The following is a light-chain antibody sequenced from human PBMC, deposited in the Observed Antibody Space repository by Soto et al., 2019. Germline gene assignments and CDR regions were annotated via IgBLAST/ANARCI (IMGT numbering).Light chain of an antibody. CDR2: SAS. CDR3: QQYNSYSPWT. Sequence: DIQMTQSPSSLSASVGDRVTISCRTSQGIRNDLAWYQQKPGKAPKGLIYSASSLHSGVPSRFSGSGSGTDFTLTISSLQPDDFATYYCQQYNSYSPWTFGQGTKVDIK. CDR1: QGIRND. J-gene: IGKJ1*01. V-gene: IGKV1-17*01.